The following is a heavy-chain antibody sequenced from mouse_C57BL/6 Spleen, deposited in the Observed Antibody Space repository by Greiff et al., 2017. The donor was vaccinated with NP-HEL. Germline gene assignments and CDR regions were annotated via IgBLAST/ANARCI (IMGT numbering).Heavy chain of an antibody. J-gene: IGHJ3*01. CDR2: IDPNSGGT. CDR1: GYTFTSYW. Sequence: VQLQQPGAELVKPGASVKLSCKASGYTFTSYWMHWVKQRPGRGLEWIGRIDPNSGGTKYNEKFKSKATLTVDKPSSTAYMQLSSLTSEDSAVYYCASSPYSGISSLFAYWGEGTLVTVSA. V-gene: IGHV1-72*01. CDR3: ASSPYSGISSLFAY. D-gene: IGHD1-1*01.